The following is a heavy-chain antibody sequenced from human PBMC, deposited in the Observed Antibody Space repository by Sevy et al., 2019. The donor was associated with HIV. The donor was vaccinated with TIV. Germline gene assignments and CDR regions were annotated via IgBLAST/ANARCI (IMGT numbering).Heavy chain of an antibody. D-gene: IGHD2-2*01. CDR3: ARAITVVVPTARFDP. V-gene: IGHV4-31*03. J-gene: IGHJ5*02. CDR2: IYYSGST. CDR1: GGSISSGGYY. Sequence: SESLSLTCTVSGGSISSGGYYWSWIRQHPGKGLEWIGYIYYSGSTYYNPSLKSRVTISVDTSKNQFSLKLSSVTAADTAVYYCARAITVVVPTARFDPWGQGTLVTVSS.